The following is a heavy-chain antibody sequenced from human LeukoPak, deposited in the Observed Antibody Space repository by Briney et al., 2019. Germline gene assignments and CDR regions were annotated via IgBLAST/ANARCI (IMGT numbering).Heavy chain of an antibody. D-gene: IGHD1-1*01. Sequence: SETLSLTCTVSGGSLSSYYWSWIRQPPGKGLEWIWYIYYSGSTNYNPSLKSRVTISVDTSKNQFSLKLSSVTAAGTAVYYCARDGSGMDVWGQGTTVTVSS. CDR3: ARDGSGMDV. CDR2: IYYSGST. J-gene: IGHJ6*02. CDR1: GGSLSSYY. V-gene: IGHV4-59*01.